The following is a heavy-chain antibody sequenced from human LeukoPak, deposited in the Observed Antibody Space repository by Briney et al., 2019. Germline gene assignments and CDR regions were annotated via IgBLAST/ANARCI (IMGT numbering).Heavy chain of an antibody. CDR1: GGSISSSSYY. CDR2: IYYSGST. D-gene: IGHD6-19*01. Sequence: SETLSLTCTVSGGSISSSSYYWGWIRQPPGKGLEWIGSIYYSGSTYYNPSLKSRVTISVDTSKNQFSLKLSSVTAADTAVYYCARSSGWYVVEKYYFDYWGQGTLVTVSS. J-gene: IGHJ4*02. CDR3: ARSSGWYVVEKYYFDY. V-gene: IGHV4-39*01.